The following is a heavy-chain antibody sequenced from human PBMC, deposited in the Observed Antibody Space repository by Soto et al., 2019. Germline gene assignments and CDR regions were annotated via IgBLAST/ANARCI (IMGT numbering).Heavy chain of an antibody. CDR1: GGTFGSYT. J-gene: IGHJ5*02. CDR3: ARAGEETEWFDP. Sequence: SVKVSCKASGGTFGSYTISWVRQAPGQGLEWMGRIIPILGIANYAQKFQGRVTITADKSTSTAYMELSSLRSEDTAVYYCARAGEETEWFDPWGQGTLVTVSS. D-gene: IGHD3-10*01. CDR2: IIPILGIA. V-gene: IGHV1-69*02.